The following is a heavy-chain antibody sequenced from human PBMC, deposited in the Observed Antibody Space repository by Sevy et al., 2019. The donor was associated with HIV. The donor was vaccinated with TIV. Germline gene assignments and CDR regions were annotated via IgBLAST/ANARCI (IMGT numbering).Heavy chain of an antibody. V-gene: IGHV3-21*01. CDR1: GFTFRTYF. J-gene: IGHJ4*02. CDR2: ISSTSDYI. Sequence: GSLRLSCAASGFTFRTYFMNWVRQAPGKGLEWVSSISSTSDYIYYADSVKGRFTISRDNAKNSVHLQMNSLRVDDTGIYYCARDSEILYYGESFDYWGQGTPVTVSS. D-gene: IGHD3-10*01. CDR3: ARDSEILYYGESFDY.